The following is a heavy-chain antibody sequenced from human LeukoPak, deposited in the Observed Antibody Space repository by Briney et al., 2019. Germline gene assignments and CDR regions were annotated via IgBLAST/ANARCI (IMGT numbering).Heavy chain of an antibody. CDR2: ISCSGGST. D-gene: IGHD5-12*01. CDR1: GFTFSSYA. J-gene: IGHJ4*02. V-gene: IGHV3-23*01. CDR3: AATSGYDKGFDY. Sequence: GGSLRLSCAASGFTFSSYAMSWVRQAPGKGLEWVSAISCSGGSTYYADSVKGRFTISRDSSKNTLYLQMNSLRAEDTTVHYCAATSGYDKGFDYWGQGTLVTVSS.